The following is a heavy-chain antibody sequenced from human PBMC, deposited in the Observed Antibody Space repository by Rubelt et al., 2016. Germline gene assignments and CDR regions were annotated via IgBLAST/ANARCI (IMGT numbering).Heavy chain of an antibody. Sequence: QITLKESGPTLVKPTQTLTLTCTFSGFSLSTSGVGVGWIRQPPGKALEWLALIYWDDDKRYSPSLKSRLTITKDTSKNKVVLTMTNMDPVDTATYYCAHGVEYYYGSGDAFDIWGQGTMVTVSS. CDR1: GFSLSTSGVG. V-gene: IGHV2-5*02. CDR2: IYWDDDK. D-gene: IGHD3-10*01. CDR3: AHGVEYYYGSGDAFDI. J-gene: IGHJ3*02.